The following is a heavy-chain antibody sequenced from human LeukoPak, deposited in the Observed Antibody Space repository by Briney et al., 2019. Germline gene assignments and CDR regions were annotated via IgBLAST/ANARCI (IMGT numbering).Heavy chain of an antibody. D-gene: IGHD3-10*01. CDR3: AREMGSLER. CDR2: IIPMFGRT. Sequence: ASVKVSCKVSGGTFSSYEISWVRQAPGQGLEWMGGIIPMFGRTAYAQKFQGRITISADESTTTVYMEVNSLTSEDTAVYYCAREMGSLERWGQGTLVVVSS. CDR1: GGTFSSYE. V-gene: IGHV1-69*13. J-gene: IGHJ4*02.